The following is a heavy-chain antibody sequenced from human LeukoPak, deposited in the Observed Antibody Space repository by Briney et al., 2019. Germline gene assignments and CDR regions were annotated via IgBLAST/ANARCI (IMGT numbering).Heavy chain of an antibody. J-gene: IGHJ6*03. Sequence: TGGSLRLSCAASGFTFSNAWMSWVRQAPGKGLEWVGRIKSKTDGGTTDYAAPVKGRFTISRDDSKNTLYLQMNSLKTEDTAVYYCTTSGGYDSDYYYYYMDVWGKGTTVTISS. V-gene: IGHV3-15*01. CDR3: TTSGGYDSDYYYYYMDV. D-gene: IGHD5-12*01. CDR2: IKSKTDGGTT. CDR1: GFTFSNAW.